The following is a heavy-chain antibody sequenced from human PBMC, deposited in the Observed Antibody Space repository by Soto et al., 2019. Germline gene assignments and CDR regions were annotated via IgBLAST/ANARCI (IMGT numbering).Heavy chain of an antibody. CDR2: IIPIFGTA. D-gene: IGHD3-3*01. J-gene: IGHJ5*02. Sequence: ASVKVSCKASGGTFSSYAISWVRQAPGQGLEWMGGIIPIFGTANYAQKFQGRVTITADESTSTAYMELSSLRSEDTAVYYCAREGSPAYIKIFGVVTEWFDPWGQGTLVTVSS. CDR1: GGTFSSYA. V-gene: IGHV1-69*13. CDR3: AREGSPAYIKIFGVVTEWFDP.